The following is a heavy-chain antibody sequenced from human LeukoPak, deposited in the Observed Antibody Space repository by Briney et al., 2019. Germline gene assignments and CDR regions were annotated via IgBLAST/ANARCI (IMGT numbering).Heavy chain of an antibody. CDR2: INHSGST. V-gene: IGHV4-34*01. D-gene: IGHD3-22*01. Sequence: PSETLSLTCAVYGGSFSGYYWSWIRQPPGKGLEWIGEINHSGSTNYNPSLKSRVTISVDTSKNQFSLKLSSVTAADTAVYYCASSYYDASFDIWGQGTMVTVSS. CDR3: ASSYYDASFDI. J-gene: IGHJ3*02. CDR1: GGSFSGYY.